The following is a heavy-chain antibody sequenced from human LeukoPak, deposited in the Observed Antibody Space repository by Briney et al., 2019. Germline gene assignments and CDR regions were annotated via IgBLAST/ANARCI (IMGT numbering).Heavy chain of an antibody. V-gene: IGHV4-39*07. CDR2: IYYSGST. J-gene: IGHJ4*02. Sequence: SETLSLTCTVSGGSISSSSYYWGWIRQPPGKGLEWIGSIYYSGSTYYNPSLKSQVTISVDTSKNQFSLKLSSVTAADTAVYYCATTQWGHFDYWGQGTLVTVSS. CDR3: ATTQWGHFDY. CDR1: GGSISSSSYY. D-gene: IGHD3-16*01.